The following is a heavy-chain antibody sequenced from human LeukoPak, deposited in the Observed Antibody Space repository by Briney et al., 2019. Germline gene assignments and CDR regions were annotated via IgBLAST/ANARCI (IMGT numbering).Heavy chain of an antibody. CDR3: AREVEAAAATVNWFDP. V-gene: IGHV3-74*01. CDR2: INSDGSST. Sequence: PSETLSLTCTVSGGSISSYYWMHWVRQAPGKGLVWVSRINSDGSSTSYADSVKGRFTISRDNAKNTLYLQMNSLRAEDTAVYYCAREVEAAAATVNWFDPWGQGTLVTVSS. CDR1: GGSISSYYW. D-gene: IGHD6-13*01. J-gene: IGHJ5*02.